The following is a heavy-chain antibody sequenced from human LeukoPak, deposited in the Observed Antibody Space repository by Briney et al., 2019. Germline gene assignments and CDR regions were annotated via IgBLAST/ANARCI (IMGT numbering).Heavy chain of an antibody. Sequence: ASVKVSCKASGGTFSSYAISWVRQAPGQGLEWMGRIIPILGIANYAQKFQGRVTITADKPTSTAYMELSSLRSEDTAVYYCATIGTVSNYYYYYGMDVWGQGTTVTVSS. CDR1: GGTFSSYA. J-gene: IGHJ6*02. CDR2: IIPILGIA. V-gene: IGHV1-69*04. CDR3: ATIGTVSNYYYYYGMDV. D-gene: IGHD4-17*01.